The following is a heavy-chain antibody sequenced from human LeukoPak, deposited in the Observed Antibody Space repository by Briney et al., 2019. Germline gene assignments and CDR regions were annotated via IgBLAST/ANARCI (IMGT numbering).Heavy chain of an antibody. V-gene: IGHV1-2*02. CDR2: INPNSGGT. J-gene: IGHJ5*02. D-gene: IGHD2-2*01. Sequence: ASVKVSCKASGYTFTGYYMHWVRQAPGQGLEWMGWINPNSGGTNYAQKFQGRVTMTRDTSISTAYMELSRLRSDDTAVYYCASSFDTGREVPAARGSNWFDPWGQGTLVTVSS. CDR3: ASSFDTGREVPAARGSNWFDP. CDR1: GYTFTGYY.